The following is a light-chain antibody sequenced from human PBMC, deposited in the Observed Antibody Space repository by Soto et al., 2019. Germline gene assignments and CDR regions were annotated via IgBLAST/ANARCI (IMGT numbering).Light chain of an antibody. Sequence: QSALTQPASVSGSPGQSITISCTGTSSDVGSYNLVSWNQQHPGKAPKLMIYEGSKRPSGVSNRFSGSKSGNTASLTISGLQAEDEADYYCCSYAGSSTFEFGGGTKLTVL. V-gene: IGLV2-23*03. CDR2: EGS. J-gene: IGLJ2*01. CDR3: CSYAGSSTFE. CDR1: SSDVGSYNL.